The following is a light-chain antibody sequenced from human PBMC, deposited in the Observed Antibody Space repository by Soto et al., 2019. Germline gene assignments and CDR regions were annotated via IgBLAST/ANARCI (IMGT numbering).Light chain of an antibody. Sequence: QSVLTQPPSASGAPGQRVTISCSGSGSNIERNALNWYQQLPGTAPKLLIYSYIQRPSGGPDRFSGSTSGTSASLAISGRQYDDDADYYCAAWYAGLNGYVFGTATKLTVL. CDR1: GSNIERNA. J-gene: IGLJ1*01. CDR2: SYI. CDR3: AAWYAGLNGYV. V-gene: IGLV1-44*01.